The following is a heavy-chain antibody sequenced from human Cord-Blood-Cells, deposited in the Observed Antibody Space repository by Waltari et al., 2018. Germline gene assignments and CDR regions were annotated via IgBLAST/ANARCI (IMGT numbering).Heavy chain of an antibody. CDR1: GFTFSSYA. CDR2: ISYDGSNK. V-gene: IGHV3-30-3*01. CDR3: ARDRWGSGRGPYYFDY. D-gene: IGHD3-10*01. J-gene: IGHJ4*02. Sequence: QVQLVESGGGVVQPGRSLRLSCAASGFTFSSYAMHWVSQAPGKGLEWVAVISYDGSNKYYADSVKGRFTISRDNSKNTLYLQMNSLRAEDTAVYYCARDRWGSGRGPYYFDYWGQGTLVTVSS.